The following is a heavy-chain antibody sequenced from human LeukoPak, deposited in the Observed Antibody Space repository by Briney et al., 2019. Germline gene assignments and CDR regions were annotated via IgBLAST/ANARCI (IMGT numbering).Heavy chain of an antibody. CDR3: ARTSKYDFWSGYSRAFDY. D-gene: IGHD3-3*01. Sequence: SETLSLTRAVYGGSFSGYYWSWIRQPPGKGLEWIGEINHSGSTNYNPSLKSRVTISVDTSKNQFSLKLSSVTAADTAVYYCARTSKYDFWSGYSRAFDYWGQGTLVTVSS. CDR2: INHSGST. J-gene: IGHJ4*02. V-gene: IGHV4-34*01. CDR1: GGSFSGYY.